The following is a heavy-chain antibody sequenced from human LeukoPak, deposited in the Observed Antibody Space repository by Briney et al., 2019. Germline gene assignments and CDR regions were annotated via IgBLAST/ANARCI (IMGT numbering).Heavy chain of an antibody. Sequence: SETLSLTCTVSGGSISSYYWSWIRQPPGKGLEWIGYIYYSGSTNYNPSLKSRVTISVDTSKNQFSLKLSSVTAADTAVYYCARLPSSGWLRYYFDYWGQGTLVTVSS. CDR1: GGSISSYY. D-gene: IGHD6-19*01. CDR3: ARLPSSGWLRYYFDY. V-gene: IGHV4-59*08. CDR2: IYYSGST. J-gene: IGHJ4*02.